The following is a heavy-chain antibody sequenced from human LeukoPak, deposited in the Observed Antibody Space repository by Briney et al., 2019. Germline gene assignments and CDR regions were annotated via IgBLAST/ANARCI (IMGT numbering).Heavy chain of an antibody. CDR1: GFTFSTYW. V-gene: IGHV3-21*01. CDR2: ISGSGGSI. Sequence: GGSLRLSCAASGFTFSTYWMHWVRQAPGKGLEWVSAISGSGGSIYYADSVKGRFTISRDNAKNSLYLQMNSLRAEDTAVYYCSGGSSSGTSYWGQGTLVTVSS. J-gene: IGHJ4*02. CDR3: SGGSSSGTSY. D-gene: IGHD6-13*01.